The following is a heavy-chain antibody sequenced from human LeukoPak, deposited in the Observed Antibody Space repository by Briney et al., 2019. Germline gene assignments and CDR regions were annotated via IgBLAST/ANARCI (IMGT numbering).Heavy chain of an antibody. J-gene: IGHJ4*02. CDR1: GFTFSSNA. V-gene: IGHV3-30*03. CDR3: ARASYYYDSSGYYMADY. D-gene: IGHD3-22*01. Sequence: GGSLRLSCAASGFTFSSNAMDWVRQAQGKGLEWVASISSDGSSKYYADSVKGRFTISRDNSKNTLYLQMNSLRAEDTAVYYCARASYYYDSSGYYMADYWGQGTLVTVSS. CDR2: ISSDGSSK.